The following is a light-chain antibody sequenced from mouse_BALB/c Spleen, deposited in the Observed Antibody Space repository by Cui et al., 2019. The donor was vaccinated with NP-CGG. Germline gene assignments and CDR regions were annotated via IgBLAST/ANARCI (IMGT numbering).Light chain of an antibody. Sequence: QAVLTLEPPLTTSPGETVTLTCRSSTGAVTTSNYANWVQEKPDHLFTGLIGGTNNRAPGVPARFSGSLIGDKAALTITGAQTEDEAIYFCALWYSNHWVFGGGTKLTVL. V-gene: IGLV1*01. CDR2: GTN. CDR1: TGAVTTSNY. J-gene: IGLJ1*01. CDR3: ALWYSNHWV.